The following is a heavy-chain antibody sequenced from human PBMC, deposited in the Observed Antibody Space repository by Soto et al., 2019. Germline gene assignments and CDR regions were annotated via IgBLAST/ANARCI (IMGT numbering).Heavy chain of an antibody. CDR1: VGSISSGGYY. V-gene: IGHV4-31*03. CDR2: IYYSGST. J-gene: IGHJ5*02. D-gene: IGHD4-17*01. Sequence: SETLSLTCTVSVGSISSGGYYWSWIRQHPGKGLEWIGYIYYSGSTYYNPSLKSRVTISVDTSKNQFSLKLSSVTAADTAVYYCAIFTDTTVTTFDNLGKRTAVPVSS. CDR3: AIFTDTTVTTFDN.